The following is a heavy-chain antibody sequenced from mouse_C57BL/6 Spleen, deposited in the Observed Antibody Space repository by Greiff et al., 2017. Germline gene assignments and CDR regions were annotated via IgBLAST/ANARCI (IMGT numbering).Heavy chain of an antibody. CDR2: IDPSDSYT. CDR3: ARYDQYYGSSYGYFDV. CDR1: GYTFTSYW. Sequence: QVQLQQPGAELVMPGASVKLSCKASGYTFTSYWMHWVKQRPGQGLEWIGEIDPSDSYTNSNQKFKGKSTLTVDKSSSTAYMQLSSLTSEDSAVYYCARYDQYYGSSYGYFDVWGTGTTGTVSP. D-gene: IGHD1-1*01. V-gene: IGHV1-69*01. J-gene: IGHJ1*03.